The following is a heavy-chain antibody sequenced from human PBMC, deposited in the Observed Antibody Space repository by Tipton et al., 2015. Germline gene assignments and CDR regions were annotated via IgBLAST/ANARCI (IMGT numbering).Heavy chain of an antibody. V-gene: IGHV4-34*01. Sequence: LRLSCAVYGGSLSGYYWSWIRQPPGKGLEWIGEMNHSGSTNYNPSLKSRVTISVDTSKNQFSLKVNSVTAADTAVYYCACQDYDSLTRDYQTVDYWGQGTLVTVSS. D-gene: IGHD3-9*01. CDR1: GGSLSGYY. CDR3: ACQDYDSLTRDYQTVDY. J-gene: IGHJ4*02. CDR2: MNHSGST.